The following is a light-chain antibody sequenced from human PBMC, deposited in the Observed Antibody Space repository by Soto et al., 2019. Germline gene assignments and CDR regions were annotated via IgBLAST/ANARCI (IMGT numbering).Light chain of an antibody. Sequence: QPVLTQPPSVSGAPGQRVTISCTGSSSTIGAGYDVHWYQHLPGTAPKLLIYENTNRPSGVPDRFSGSKSGTSASLAITGLQAEDEADYYCQSSDSSLSGHNYVFGTGTKLTVL. CDR2: ENT. J-gene: IGLJ1*01. V-gene: IGLV1-40*01. CDR3: QSSDSSLSGHNYV. CDR1: SSTIGAGYD.